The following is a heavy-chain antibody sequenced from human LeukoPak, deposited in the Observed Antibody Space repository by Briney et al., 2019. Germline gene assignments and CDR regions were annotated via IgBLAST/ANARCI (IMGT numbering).Heavy chain of an antibody. V-gene: IGHV3-74*01. Sequence: GGSLRLSCAASGFSFSVYWMHWVRQAPGKGPVWVSRIKTDGSITDYADFVKGRFTISRDNAKNTLYLQMNSLRAEDTAVYYCARASPGYYDSSGYYSWGQGTLVTVSS. CDR2: IKTDGSIT. J-gene: IGHJ4*02. CDR3: ARASPGYYDSSGYYS. D-gene: IGHD3-22*01. CDR1: GFSFSVYW.